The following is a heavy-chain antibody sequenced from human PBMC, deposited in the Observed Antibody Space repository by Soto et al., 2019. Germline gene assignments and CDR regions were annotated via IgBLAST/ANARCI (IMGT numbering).Heavy chain of an antibody. Sequence: GESLKISCRTSGYKFTSYRIAWVRQMPGKGLEWMGIIFPSDSDTRYSPSFQGQVTISADRSTSTVFLQWASLKASDTAVYFCARKDKSGYFNWFDPWGQGTLVTVSS. CDR3: ARKDKSGYFNWFDP. CDR2: IFPSDSDT. D-gene: IGHD3-22*01. CDR1: GYKFTSYR. J-gene: IGHJ5*02. V-gene: IGHV5-51*01.